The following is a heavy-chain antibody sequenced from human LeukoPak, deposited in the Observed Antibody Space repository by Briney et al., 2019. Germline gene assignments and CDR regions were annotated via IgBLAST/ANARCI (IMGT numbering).Heavy chain of an antibody. J-gene: IGHJ6*03. D-gene: IGHD2-2*01. CDR3: AKSYCSSTSCYSYYYYYMDV. CDR2: ISGSGGST. V-gene: IGHV3-23*01. Sequence: GGSLRLSCAASGFTFSSYAMSWVRQAPGKGLEWVSAISGSGGSTYYADSVKGRFTISRDNSKNTLYLQMNSLRAEDTAVYYCAKSYCSSTSCYSYYYYYMDVWGQGTTVTVSS. CDR1: GFTFSSYA.